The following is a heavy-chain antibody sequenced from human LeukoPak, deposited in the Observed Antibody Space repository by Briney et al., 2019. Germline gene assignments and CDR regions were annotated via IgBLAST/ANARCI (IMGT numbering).Heavy chain of an antibody. D-gene: IGHD1-26*01. CDR2: IYYSGST. CDR3: AGRLGMGSYFDL. V-gene: IGHV4-39*01. CDR1: GGSISSSSYY. Sequence: PSETLSLTCTVSGGSISSSSYYWGWIRQPPGKGLEWIGSIYYSGSTYYNPSLKSRVTISVDTSKNQFSLKLSSVTAADTAVYYCAGRLGMGSYFDLWGRGTLVTVSS. J-gene: IGHJ2*01.